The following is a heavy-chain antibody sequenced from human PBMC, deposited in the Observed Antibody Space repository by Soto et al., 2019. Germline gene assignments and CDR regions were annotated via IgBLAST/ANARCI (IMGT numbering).Heavy chain of an antibody. CDR3: ARGSGWGDS. CDR1: GFTFSSYW. Sequence: EVQLVESGGGLVQPGGSLRLSCAASGFTFSSYWMTWVRQAPGKGLEWVANIKQDGSEKYYLDSVKGRFTISRDNTKKSLYLQMNSLSTQDTAVYYCARGSGWGDSWGQGTLVTVSS. D-gene: IGHD6-19*01. J-gene: IGHJ4*02. CDR2: IKQDGSEK. V-gene: IGHV3-7*03.